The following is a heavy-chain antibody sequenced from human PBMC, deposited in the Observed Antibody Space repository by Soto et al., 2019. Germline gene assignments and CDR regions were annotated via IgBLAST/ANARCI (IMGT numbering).Heavy chain of an antibody. CDR2: ISGSGGST. CDR1: GFTFSSYA. V-gene: IGHV3-23*01. J-gene: IGHJ5*02. Sequence: GGSLRLSCAASGFTFSSYAMSWVRQAPGKGLEWVSAISGSGGSTYYADSVKGRSTISRDNSKNTLYLQMNSLRAEDTAVYYCAKGPTLSLLDIVVVVAASSNNWFDPWGQGTLVTVSS. CDR3: AKGPTLSLLDIVVVVAASSNNWFDP. D-gene: IGHD2-15*01.